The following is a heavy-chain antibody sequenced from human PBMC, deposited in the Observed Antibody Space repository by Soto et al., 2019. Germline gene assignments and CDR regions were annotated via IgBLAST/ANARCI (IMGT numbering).Heavy chain of an antibody. Sequence: QVQLLESGGGVVQPGRSLRLSCAASGFTFSSYGMHWVRQAPGKGLEWVAVISYDGSNKYYADSVKGRFTISRDNSKNTLYLQMNSLRAEDTAVYYCAKEVRYYGSGSVFDYWGQGTLVTVSS. CDR1: GFTFSSYG. CDR3: AKEVRYYGSGSVFDY. D-gene: IGHD3-10*01. V-gene: IGHV3-30*18. CDR2: ISYDGSNK. J-gene: IGHJ4*02.